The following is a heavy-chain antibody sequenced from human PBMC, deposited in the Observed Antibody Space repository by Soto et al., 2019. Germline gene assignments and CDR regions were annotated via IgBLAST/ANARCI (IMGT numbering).Heavy chain of an antibody. V-gene: IGHV1-8*01. Sequence: QVQLVQSGAEVKKPGASVKVSCRASGYTFTSNGINWMRQATGQGLEWMGWMNPNSGNTGYAQKFQGRATMTRNTSINTAYMELSSLRSEDTAVYYCAREKVGANDYWGQGTLVTVSS. D-gene: IGHD1-26*01. CDR3: AREKVGANDY. CDR1: GYTFTSNG. CDR2: MNPNSGNT. J-gene: IGHJ4*02.